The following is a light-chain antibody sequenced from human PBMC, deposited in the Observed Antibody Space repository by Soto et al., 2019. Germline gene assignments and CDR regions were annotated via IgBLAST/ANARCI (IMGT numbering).Light chain of an antibody. CDR3: QQYFGALYT. V-gene: IGKV3-20*01. CDR2: PAS. J-gene: IGKJ2*01. CDR1: QSISSTY. Sequence: SVLTQSPCTLSFFPGARATLSCRTSQSISSTYLAWYQPRPGQAPRLLIYPASSRATGIPDRFSGSGSGTDFTLTISRLEPEDFAVYYCQQYFGALYTFGQGTKLEIK.